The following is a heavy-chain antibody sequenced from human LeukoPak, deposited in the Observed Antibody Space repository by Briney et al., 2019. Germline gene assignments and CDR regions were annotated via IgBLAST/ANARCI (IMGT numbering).Heavy chain of an antibody. CDR3: AKKYNPTYYYDSSGYWDAFGI. D-gene: IGHD3-22*01. Sequence: PGASLRLSCAASGFTFSSYAMSWVRQAPGKGLEWVSAISGSGGSTYYADSVKGRFTISRDNSENTLYLQMNSLRAEDTAVYYCAKKYNPTYYYDSSGYWDAFGIWGQGTMVTVSS. J-gene: IGHJ3*02. V-gene: IGHV3-23*01. CDR2: ISGSGGST. CDR1: GFTFSSYA.